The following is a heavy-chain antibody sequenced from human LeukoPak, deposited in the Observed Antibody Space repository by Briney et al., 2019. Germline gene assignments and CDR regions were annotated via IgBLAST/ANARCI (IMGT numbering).Heavy chain of an antibody. Sequence: PGGSLRLSCAASGFTVSSNYMSWVRQAPGKGLEWVSVIYSGGSTYYADSVKGRFTISRDNTKNTLYLQMNSLRAEDTAVYYCARTAAGMEADYWGQGTLVTVSS. J-gene: IGHJ4*02. CDR1: GFTVSSNY. V-gene: IGHV3-66*01. CDR2: IYSGGST. CDR3: ARTAAGMEADY. D-gene: IGHD6-13*01.